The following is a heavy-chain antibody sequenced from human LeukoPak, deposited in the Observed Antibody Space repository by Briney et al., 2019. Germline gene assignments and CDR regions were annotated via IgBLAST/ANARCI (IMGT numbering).Heavy chain of an antibody. Sequence: ASVKVSCKASGYTFTSYGISWARQAPGQGLEWMGWISAYNGNINYAQKLQGRVTMTTDTSTSTAYMELRSLRSDDTAVYYCARDNGVVVDIVATIEYYFDYWGQGTLVTVSS. V-gene: IGHV1-18*01. D-gene: IGHD5-12*01. CDR3: ARDNGVVVDIVATIEYYFDY. J-gene: IGHJ4*02. CDR1: GYTFTSYG. CDR2: ISAYNGNI.